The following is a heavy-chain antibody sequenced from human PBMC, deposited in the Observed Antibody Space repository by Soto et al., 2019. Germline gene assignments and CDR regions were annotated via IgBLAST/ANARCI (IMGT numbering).Heavy chain of an antibody. CDR1: GFTFSSYT. J-gene: IGHJ4*02. V-gene: IGHV3-23*01. D-gene: IGHD3-22*01. CDR3: AKGGYFDSSGYYLDY. CDR2: TSGSGGST. Sequence: GGSLRLSCTASGFTFSSYTMSWVRQAPGKGLEWVSATSGSGGSTHYADSVKGRFTISRDNPKNTLYVQMNSLRAEDTAVYYCAKGGYFDSSGYYLDYWGQGTLVTVSS.